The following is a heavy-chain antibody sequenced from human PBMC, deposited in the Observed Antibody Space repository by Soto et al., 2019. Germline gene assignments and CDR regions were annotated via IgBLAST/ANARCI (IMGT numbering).Heavy chain of an antibody. CDR1: GFTFSSSA. CDR2: ISGSGGST. Sequence: GSLRLSCAASGFTFSSSAMAWVRQAPGKGLEWVSGISGSGGSTYYAGSLRGRFTISRDNSNNTLYLQMNSLRADDTALYYCAKGGRVVQLLRGAYWGQGTLVTVSS. J-gene: IGHJ4*02. V-gene: IGHV3-23*01. CDR3: AKGGRVVQLLRGAY. D-gene: IGHD2-2*01.